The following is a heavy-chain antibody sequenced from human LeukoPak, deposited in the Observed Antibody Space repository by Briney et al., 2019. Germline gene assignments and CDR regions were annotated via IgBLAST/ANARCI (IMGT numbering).Heavy chain of an antibody. J-gene: IGHJ4*02. CDR1: GYTFTGYY. Sequence: ASVKVSCKASGYTFTGYYMHWVRQAPGQGLEWMGWINPNSGGTNYAQRFQGRVTMTRDTSISTAYMELSRLRSDDTAVYYCARVSLAGIAAAFDYWGQGTLVTVSS. D-gene: IGHD6-13*01. V-gene: IGHV1-2*02. CDR3: ARVSLAGIAAAFDY. CDR2: INPNSGGT.